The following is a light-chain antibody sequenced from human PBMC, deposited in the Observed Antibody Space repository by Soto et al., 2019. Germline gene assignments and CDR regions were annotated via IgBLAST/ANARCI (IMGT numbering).Light chain of an antibody. V-gene: IGKV3-15*01. J-gene: IGKJ1*01. Sequence: EIVMTQSPATLSVSPGERATFSCRASQNIKTNLAWYQQKPGQAPRLLIYGASTRATAIPARFSGSGSGTDCTLTISSLQSEDFAVYYFQQYNDWPPRTFGQGPQVEIK. CDR1: QNIKTN. CDR2: GAS. CDR3: QQYNDWPPRT.